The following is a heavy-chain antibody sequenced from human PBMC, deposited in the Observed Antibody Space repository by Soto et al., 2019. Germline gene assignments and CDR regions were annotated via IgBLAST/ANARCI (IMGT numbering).Heavy chain of an antibody. V-gene: IGHV4-34*01. J-gene: IGHJ5*02. CDR2: INHSGST. D-gene: IGHD3-3*01. Sequence: SETLSLTCAVYGGSFSGYYWSWIRQPPGKGLEWIGEINHSGSTNYNPSLKSRVTISVDTSKNQFSLKLSSVTAADTAVYYCARGRYYDFWSGYLNWFDPWGQGTLVTVSS. CDR3: ARGRYYDFWSGYLNWFDP. CDR1: GGSFSGYY.